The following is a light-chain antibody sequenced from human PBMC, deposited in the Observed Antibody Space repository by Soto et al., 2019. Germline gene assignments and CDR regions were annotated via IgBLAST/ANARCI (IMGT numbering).Light chain of an antibody. V-gene: IGKV3-11*01. J-gene: IGKJ5*01. CDR3: QQRSNWPFSIT. Sequence: EIVLTQSPATLSLSPGERATLSCRASQSVSNYLAWYQQKPGQAPRLLIYDASNRATGIPARFSGSGSGTDFTLTNSSLEPEDFAVYYCQQRSNWPFSITFGQGTRLEIK. CDR1: QSVSNY. CDR2: DAS.